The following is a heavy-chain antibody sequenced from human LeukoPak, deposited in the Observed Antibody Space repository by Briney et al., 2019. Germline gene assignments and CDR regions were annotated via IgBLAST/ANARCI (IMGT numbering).Heavy chain of an antibody. D-gene: IGHD2-2*01. J-gene: IGHJ3*02. CDR3: ASGLGYCSSTSCSADYHDAFDI. V-gene: IGHV5-51*01. Sequence: GESLKISCKGSGFSFTSYWIGWVRQMPGKGLEWMGIIYPGDPDTRYSPSFQGQVTISADKSISTAYLQWSSLKASDTAMYYCASGLGYCSSTSCSADYHDAFDIWGQGTMVTVSS. CDR2: IYPGDPDT. CDR1: GFSFTSYW.